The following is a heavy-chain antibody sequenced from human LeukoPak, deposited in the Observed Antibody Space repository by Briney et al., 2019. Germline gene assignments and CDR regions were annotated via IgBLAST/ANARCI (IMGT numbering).Heavy chain of an antibody. Sequence: SETLSLTCAVSGDSISSSNWWGWIGQPPGKGLEWIGHIYYNGNMYFNPSLKSRVSLSVDTSKNQFSLKLSSVTAVDTAVYYCGRYRNWFDPWGQGTLVTVSS. CDR2: IYYNGNM. V-gene: IGHV4-28*05. D-gene: IGHD4-11*01. J-gene: IGHJ5*02. CDR3: GRYRNWFDP. CDR1: GDSISSSNW.